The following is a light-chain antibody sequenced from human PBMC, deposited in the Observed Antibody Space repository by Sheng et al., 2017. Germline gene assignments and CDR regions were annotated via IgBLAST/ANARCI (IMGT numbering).Light chain of an antibody. Sequence: EIVLTQSPGTLSLSPGNTATLSCRASQSVGSAYLAWYQQKPGQAPRLLIYGASTRATGIPARFTGSGSGAEFTLTISSLQSEDSAVYYCQQYNYWPPLTFGGGTKVEIK. CDR1: QSVGSAY. CDR3: QQYNYWPPLT. J-gene: IGKJ4*01. CDR2: GAS. V-gene: IGKV3-15*01.